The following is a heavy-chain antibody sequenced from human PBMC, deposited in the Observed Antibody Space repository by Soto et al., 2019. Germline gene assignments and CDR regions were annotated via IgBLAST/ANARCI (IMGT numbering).Heavy chain of an antibody. V-gene: IGHV1-69*12. Sequence: QVQLVQSGAEVKKPGSSVKVSCKASGGTFSSYAISWVRQAPGQGLEWMGGIIPICGTANYAQKFEARVTITADQATSTASMELSRPKSEDTPVYSCARLPVAAPYRDYWGQGTLVTVSS. J-gene: IGHJ4*02. CDR1: GGTFSSYA. CDR3: ARLPVAAPYRDY. D-gene: IGHD6-19*01. CDR2: IIPICGTA.